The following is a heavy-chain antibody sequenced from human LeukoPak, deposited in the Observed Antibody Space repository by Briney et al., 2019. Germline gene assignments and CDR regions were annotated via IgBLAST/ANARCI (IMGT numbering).Heavy chain of an antibody. D-gene: IGHD3-10*01. CDR3: ARDFPPANGSGRKYNWFDP. CDR1: GYTFTSYY. Sequence: ASVKVSCKASGYTFTSYYMHWVRQAPGQGLEWMGIINPSGGSTSYAQKFQGRVTMTRDTSTSTVYMELSSLRSEDTAVYYCARDFPPANGSGRKYNWFDPWGQGTLVTVSS. J-gene: IGHJ5*02. CDR2: INPSGGST. V-gene: IGHV1-46*01.